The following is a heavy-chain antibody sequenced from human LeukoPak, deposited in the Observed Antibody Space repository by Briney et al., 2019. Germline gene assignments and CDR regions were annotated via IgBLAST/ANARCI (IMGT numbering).Heavy chain of an antibody. V-gene: IGHV3-48*03. CDR3: TAQLKQYYDILTGFPYYYVDV. CDR1: GFTFSSYE. CDR2: ISSSGSTI. J-gene: IGHJ6*03. Sequence: HPGGSLRLSCTASGFTFSSYEMNWVRQAPGKGLEWVSYISSSGSTIYYADSVKGRFTISRDNAKNSLYLQTNSLRAEDTAVYYCTAQLKQYYDILTGFPYYYVDVWGKGTTVTVSS. D-gene: IGHD3-9*01.